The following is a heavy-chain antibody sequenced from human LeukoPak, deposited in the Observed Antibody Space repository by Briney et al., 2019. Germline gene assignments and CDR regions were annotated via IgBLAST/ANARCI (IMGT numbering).Heavy chain of an antibody. J-gene: IGHJ6*02. CDR2: MYSGGST. D-gene: IGHD2-2*01. V-gene: IGHV3-66*01. CDR3: AREQVVVGRGYYGMDV. Sequence: GGSLRLSCAASGFTVSSNYMDWVRQAPGKGLEWVSVMYSGGSTFYGDSVKGRFTISRDNSMNTLYLQMNSLRVDDTAVYYCAREQVVVGRGYYGMDVWGQGTTVTVSS. CDR1: GFTVSSNY.